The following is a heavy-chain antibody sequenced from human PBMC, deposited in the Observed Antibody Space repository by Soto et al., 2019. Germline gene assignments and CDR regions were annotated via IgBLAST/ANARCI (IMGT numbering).Heavy chain of an antibody. D-gene: IGHD3-16*01. CDR3: AVRGLIEMATQGVDY. V-gene: IGHV1-69*01. Sequence: QVQLVQSGAEVQNPGSSVKVSCKASGGTFSSYAISWVRQAPGQGLEWMGGIIPIFGTANYAQKFQGRVTITADESTSTAYMELSSLRSEDTAVYYCAVRGLIEMATQGVDYWGQGTLVTVSS. CDR2: IIPIFGTA. J-gene: IGHJ4*02. CDR1: GGTFSSYA.